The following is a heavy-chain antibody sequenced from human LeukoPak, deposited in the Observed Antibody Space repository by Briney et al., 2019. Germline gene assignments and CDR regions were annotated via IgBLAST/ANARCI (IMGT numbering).Heavy chain of an antibody. J-gene: IGHJ3*02. CDR1: GFTFSSYA. V-gene: IGHV3-23*01. D-gene: IGHD2-8*01. CDR2: ISGSGGST. CDR3: AVLHIVLMVYATSLGDAFDI. Sequence: GGSLRLSCAASGFTFSSYAMSWVRQAPGKGLEWVSAISGSGGSTYYADSVKGRFTISRDNSKNTLYLQMNSLRAEDTAVYYCAVLHIVLMVYATSLGDAFDIWGQGTMVTVSS.